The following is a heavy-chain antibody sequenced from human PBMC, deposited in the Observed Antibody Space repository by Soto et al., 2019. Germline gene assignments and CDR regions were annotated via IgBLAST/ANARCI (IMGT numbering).Heavy chain of an antibody. CDR2: ISSSGYYI. J-gene: IGHJ4*02. CDR3: ARDLRGSDSSSFDY. CDR1: GFTFSSYS. D-gene: IGHD3-22*01. V-gene: IGHV3-21*01. Sequence: ESGGGLVKPGGSLRLSCAASGFTFSSYSINWVRQAPGKGLEWVSSISSSGYYIYYADSVKGRFTISRDNAKNSLYLQMNSLRAGDTAVYFCARDLRGSDSSSFDYWGQGTLVTVSS.